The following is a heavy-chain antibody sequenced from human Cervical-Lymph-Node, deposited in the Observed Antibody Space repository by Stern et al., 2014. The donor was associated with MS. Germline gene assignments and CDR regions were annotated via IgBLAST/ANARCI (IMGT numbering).Heavy chain of an antibody. CDR3: ARDPSTTASDWFFDL. CDR2: ISDTGTT. J-gene: IGHJ2*01. Sequence: QVQLVESGPGLVKPSETLSLTCTVSGGAASDYYWTWIRQRPGQGLEWIGYISDTGTTNYNPSLHSRVTITLDTSQNQVSLRLRSVTAADTAVYYCARDPSTTASDWFFDLWGRGSLVTVSS. D-gene: IGHD2-21*02. CDR1: GGAASDYY. V-gene: IGHV4-59*02.